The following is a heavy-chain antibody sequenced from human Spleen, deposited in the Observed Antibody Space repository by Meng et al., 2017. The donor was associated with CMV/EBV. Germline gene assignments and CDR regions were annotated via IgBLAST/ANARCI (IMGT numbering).Heavy chain of an antibody. V-gene: IGHV3-23*01. CDR2: VTCSGDST. Sequence: FHNFAVGWVREAPGKGLEWVSAVTCSGDSTYHADSVEGRFTISRDNSKNTLYLQMNSLRAEDTAVYYCAKDSPKYSNGWPRGNYFDYWCQGTLVTVSS. J-gene: IGHJ4*02. D-gene: IGHD6-19*01. CDR1: FHNFA. CDR3: AKDSPKYSNGWPRGNYFDY.